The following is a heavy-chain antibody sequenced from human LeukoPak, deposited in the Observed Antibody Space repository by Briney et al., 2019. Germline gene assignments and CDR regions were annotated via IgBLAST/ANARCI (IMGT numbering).Heavy chain of an antibody. CDR1: GFTFSSYS. J-gene: IGHJ6*04. D-gene: IGHD3-10*02. CDR3: AELGITMIGGV. CDR2: ISISSSYR. V-gene: IGHV3-21*01. Sequence: GGSLRLSCAASGFTFSSYSMNCVRQAPGKGLEWVSSISISSSYRYYADSVKGRFTISRDNAKNSLYLQMNSLRAEDTAVYYCAELGITMIGGVWGKGTTVTISS.